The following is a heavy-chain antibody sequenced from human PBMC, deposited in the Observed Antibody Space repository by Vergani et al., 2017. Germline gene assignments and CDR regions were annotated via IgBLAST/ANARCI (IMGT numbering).Heavy chain of an antibody. CDR2: IYYSGST. J-gene: IGHJ6*02. Sequence: QVQLQESGPGLVKASQTLSLTCTVSGGSISSYYWSWIRQPPGKGLEWIGYIYYSGSTNYNPSLKSRVTISVDKSKNQFSLKLSSVTAADTAVYYCARAAVGNVLRDFDWSYYYYGMDVWGQGP. CDR1: GGSISSYY. D-gene: IGHD3-9*01. V-gene: IGHV4-59*12. CDR3: ARAAVGNVLRDFDWSYYYYGMDV.